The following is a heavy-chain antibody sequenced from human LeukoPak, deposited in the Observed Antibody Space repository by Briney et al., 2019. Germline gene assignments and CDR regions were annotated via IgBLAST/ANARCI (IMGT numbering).Heavy chain of an antibody. CDR1: GGSFSGYY. CDR2: INHSGST. Sequence: SETLSLTCAVYGGSFSGYYWSWIRQPPGKGLEWIGEINHSGSTNYNPSLKSRVTISVDTSKNQFSLKLSSVTAADTAVYYCARGGGVWGSYRYTPKIDYWGQGTLVTVSS. J-gene: IGHJ4*02. CDR3: ARGGGVWGSYRYTPKIDY. V-gene: IGHV4-34*01. D-gene: IGHD3-16*02.